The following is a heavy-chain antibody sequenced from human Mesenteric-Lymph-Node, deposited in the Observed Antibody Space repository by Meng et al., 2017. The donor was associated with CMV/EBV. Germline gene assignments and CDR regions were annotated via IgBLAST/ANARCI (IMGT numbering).Heavy chain of an antibody. CDR2: IYQSGST. V-gene: IGHV4-4*02. D-gene: IGHD4-17*01. CDR3: ARSYDYGDPFDY. J-gene: IGHJ4*02. CDR1: GRSLSSSNW. Sequence: CAVSGRSLSSSNWWSWVRQPPGKGLEWIGEIYQSGSTNYNLSLKSRVTISVDKSKNQFSLKLSSVTAADTAVYYCARSYDYGDPFDYWGQGTLVTVSS.